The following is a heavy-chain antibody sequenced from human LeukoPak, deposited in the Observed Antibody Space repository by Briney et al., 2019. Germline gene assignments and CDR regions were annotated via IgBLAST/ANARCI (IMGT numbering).Heavy chain of an antibody. V-gene: IGHV3-11*01. D-gene: IGHD3-22*01. Sequence: PSETLSLTCAVYGGSFSGYYWSWIRQPPGKGLEWVSYISSSGSTIYYADSVKGRFTISRDNAKNSLYLQMNSLRAEDTAVYYCARDVLFSYYYGSSGRTTSDYWGQGTLATVSS. J-gene: IGHJ4*02. CDR3: ARDVLFSYYYGSSGRTTSDY. CDR1: GGSFSGYY. CDR2: ISSSGSTI.